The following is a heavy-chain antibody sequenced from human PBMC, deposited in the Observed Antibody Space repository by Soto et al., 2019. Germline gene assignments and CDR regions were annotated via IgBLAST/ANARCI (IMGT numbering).Heavy chain of an antibody. CDR3: ATRTPHGSGSSPLDY. Sequence: EVQLLESGGGLVQPGGSLRLSCAASTFTFSSYAMSWVRQAPGKGLEWVPAISGSGDNTNYADSVKGRFTVSRDNSKNTLYLQMNSLRAEDTAIYYCATRTPHGSGSSPLDYWGQGTLVTVSS. D-gene: IGHD3-10*01. J-gene: IGHJ4*02. V-gene: IGHV3-23*01. CDR1: TFTFSSYA. CDR2: ISGSGDNT.